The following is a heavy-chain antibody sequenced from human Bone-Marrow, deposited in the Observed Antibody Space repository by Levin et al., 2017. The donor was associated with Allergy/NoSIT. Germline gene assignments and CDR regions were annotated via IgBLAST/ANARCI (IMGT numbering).Heavy chain of an antibody. V-gene: IGHV3-48*01. Sequence: GGSLRLSCAASGFSFNTYNMHWVRQAPGKGLECISYISSGSGTSDYADSVKGRFTISRDNANNSMYLQMNSLRAEDTAVYYCARETTYYFDTGGDLRAGLYFDPWGRGTLVTVSS. CDR3: ARETTYYFDTGGDLRAGLYFDP. D-gene: IGHD3-22*01. J-gene: IGHJ2*01. CDR2: ISSGSGTS. CDR1: GFSFNTYN.